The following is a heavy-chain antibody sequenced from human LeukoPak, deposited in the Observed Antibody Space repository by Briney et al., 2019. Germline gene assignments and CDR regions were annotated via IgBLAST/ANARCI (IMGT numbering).Heavy chain of an antibody. J-gene: IGHJ3*02. D-gene: IGHD3-3*01. CDR3: AKSRAIGVRAFDI. CDR1: GFVFEDFA. CDR2: ISWNSDRK. Sequence: GRSLRLSCAASGFVFEDFAMNWVRQVPGKGLEWVSDISWNSDRKHYADSVKGRFTISRDNAKKSLYLEMNSLRVEDTAFYCAKSRAIGVRAFDIWGQGTMVTVSS. V-gene: IGHV3-9*01.